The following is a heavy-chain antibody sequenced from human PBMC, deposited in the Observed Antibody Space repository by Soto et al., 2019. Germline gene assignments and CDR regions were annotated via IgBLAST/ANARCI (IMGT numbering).Heavy chain of an antibody. CDR3: ARRSDGAFDI. Sequence: QVQLVQSGAEVRKPGASVKVSCKASGYTFSSYVMHWVRQAPGQRLEWMGWINAANGYTKYSQKFQGRVTITRVTSASTAYMELSILRSEDTAVYYCARRSDGAFDIWGQGTMVTVSS. CDR1: GYTFSSYV. CDR2: INAANGYT. J-gene: IGHJ3*02. V-gene: IGHV1-3*01.